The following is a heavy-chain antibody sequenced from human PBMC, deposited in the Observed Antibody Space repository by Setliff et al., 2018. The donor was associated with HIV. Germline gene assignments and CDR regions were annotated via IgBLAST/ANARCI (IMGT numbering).Heavy chain of an antibody. D-gene: IGHD3-10*01. CDR1: GGSISSSGNY. Sequence: KPSETLSLTCTVSGGSISSSGNYWTWIRQRPGKGLEWIGYIYHTGTTYYHPSLKSRVLISVDTSNNQFSLRLSSVTAADTAVYYCARDLSPYGSGDPYYYYCMDVWGQGTTVTVSS. CDR3: ARDLSPYGSGDPYYYYCMDV. J-gene: IGHJ6*02. CDR2: IYHTGTT. V-gene: IGHV4-31*03.